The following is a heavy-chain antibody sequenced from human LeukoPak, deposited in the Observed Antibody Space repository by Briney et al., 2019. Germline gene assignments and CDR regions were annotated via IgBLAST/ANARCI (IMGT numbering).Heavy chain of an antibody. CDR2: IYHSGST. CDR3: ARTYDFWSGYDY. V-gene: IGHV4-30-2*05. D-gene: IGHD3-3*01. CDR1: GGSISSGGYS. Sequence: PSETLSLTCAVSGGSISSGGYSWSWIRQPPGKGLEWIGYIYHSGSTYYNPSLKSRVTISVDTSKNQFSLKLSSVTAADTAVYYCARTYDFWSGYDYWGQGTLVTVSS. J-gene: IGHJ4*02.